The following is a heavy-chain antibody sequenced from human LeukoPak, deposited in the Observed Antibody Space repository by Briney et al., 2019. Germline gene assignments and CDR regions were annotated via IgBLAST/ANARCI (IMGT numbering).Heavy chain of an antibody. J-gene: IGHJ4*02. Sequence: GGSLRLSCAASGFSVSTNYMSWVRQAPGKGLEWVSVIHSGGSTFYADSVKGRFTISRDNSKETLYLQMNSLRVEDTAIYYCAREAPYPRIVGGGLRGFDYWGQGTLVTVSS. CDR3: AREAPYPRIVGGGLRGFDY. V-gene: IGHV3-53*01. D-gene: IGHD1-26*01. CDR2: IHSGGST. CDR1: GFSVSTNY.